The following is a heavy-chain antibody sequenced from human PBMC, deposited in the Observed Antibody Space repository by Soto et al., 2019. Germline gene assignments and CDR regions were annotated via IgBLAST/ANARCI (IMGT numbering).Heavy chain of an antibody. Sequence: QVQLVESGGGVVQPGRSLRLSCAASGFTFSSYGMHWVRQAPGKGLEWVAVIWFDGSNKFYADSVKGRFTISRDNSKNMVSLQMNRLRDEDSAAYYCATTGPYWGQGTLVTVSS. V-gene: IGHV3-33*01. CDR2: IWFDGSNK. CDR3: ATTGPY. CDR1: GFTFSSYG. J-gene: IGHJ4*02.